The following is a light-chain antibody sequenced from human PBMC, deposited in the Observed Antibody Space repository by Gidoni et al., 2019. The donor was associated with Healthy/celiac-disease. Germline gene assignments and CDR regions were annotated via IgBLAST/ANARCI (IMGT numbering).Light chain of an antibody. CDR1: SSDVGSYNL. J-gene: IGLJ2*01. V-gene: IGLV2-23*02. CDR2: EVS. CDR3: CSYAGSSTG. Sequence: QSALPQPASVSGSPGQSITISCTGTSSDVGSYNLVSWYQQHPGKAPKLMIYEVSKRPSGVSNRFSGSKSGNTASLTISGLQAEDEADYYCCSYAGSSTGFGGGTKLTVL.